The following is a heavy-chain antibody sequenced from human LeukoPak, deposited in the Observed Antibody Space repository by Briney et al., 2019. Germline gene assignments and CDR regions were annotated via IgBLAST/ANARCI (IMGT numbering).Heavy chain of an antibody. Sequence: ASVKVSCKASGYTFTGYYMHWVRQAPGQGLEWMGWINPNSGGTNYAQKFQGWVTMTRDTSISTAYMELSRLRSDDTAVYYCARSIAVAGTIWFDPWGQGTLVTVSS. CDR2: INPNSGGT. D-gene: IGHD6-19*01. J-gene: IGHJ5*02. V-gene: IGHV1-2*04. CDR1: GYTFTGYY. CDR3: ARSIAVAGTIWFDP.